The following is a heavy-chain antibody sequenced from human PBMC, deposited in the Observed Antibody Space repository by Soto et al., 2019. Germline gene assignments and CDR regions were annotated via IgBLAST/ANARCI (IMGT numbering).Heavy chain of an antibody. J-gene: IGHJ4*02. Sequence: SETLSLTCAVYGGSFSGYYWSWIRQPPGKGLEWIGEINHSGSTNYNPSLKSRVTISVDTSKNQFSLKLSSVTAADTAVYYCARLTTPPDYWGQGTLVTV. CDR2: INHSGST. CDR1: GGSFSGYY. CDR3: ARLTTPPDY. D-gene: IGHD4-4*01. V-gene: IGHV4-34*01.